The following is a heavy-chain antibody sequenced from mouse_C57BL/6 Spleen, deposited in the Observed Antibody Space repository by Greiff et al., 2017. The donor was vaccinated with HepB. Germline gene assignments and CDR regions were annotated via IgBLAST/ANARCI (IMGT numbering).Heavy chain of an antibody. CDR3: ARRDGYPFAY. D-gene: IGHD2-3*01. CDR2: IDPSDSYT. Sequence: VQLQQSGAELVKPGASVKLTCKASGYTFTSYWMQWVKQRPGQGLEWIGEIDPSDSYTNYNQKFKGKATLTVDTSSSTAYMQLSSLTSEDSAVYDCARRDGYPFAYWGQGTLVTVSA. CDR1: GYTFTSYW. J-gene: IGHJ3*01. V-gene: IGHV1-50*01.